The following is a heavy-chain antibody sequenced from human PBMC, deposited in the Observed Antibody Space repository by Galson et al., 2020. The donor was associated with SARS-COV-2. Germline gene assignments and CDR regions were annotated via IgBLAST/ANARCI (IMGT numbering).Heavy chain of an antibody. D-gene: IGHD2-15*01. Sequence: GESLKISCEASGLGISYYWMSWVRQAPGRGLEWVANIKHDGSEKYYVDSVKGRFTISRDNPKNALYLQMNNLRVEDTAVYHCARVDCSGGGCYPGNHWGRGALVTVSS. CDR2: IKHDGSEK. V-gene: IGHV3-7*03. CDR1: GLGISYYW. J-gene: IGHJ5*02. CDR3: ARVDCSGGGCYPGNH.